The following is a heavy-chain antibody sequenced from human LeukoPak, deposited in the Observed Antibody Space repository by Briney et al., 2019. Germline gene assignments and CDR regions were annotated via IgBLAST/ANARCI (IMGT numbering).Heavy chain of an antibody. CDR2: IYYSGST. V-gene: IGHV4-59*01. CDR3: ARTNTAMVPIGYRYYFDY. J-gene: IGHJ4*02. CDR1: GGSISSYY. Sequence: PSETLSLTCTVAGGSISSYYWSWIRQPPGKGLEWIGNIYYSGSTNYNPSLKSRVTISVDTSKNQFSLKLSSVTAEDTAVYYCARTNTAMVPIGYRYYFDYWGQGTLVTVSS. D-gene: IGHD5-18*01.